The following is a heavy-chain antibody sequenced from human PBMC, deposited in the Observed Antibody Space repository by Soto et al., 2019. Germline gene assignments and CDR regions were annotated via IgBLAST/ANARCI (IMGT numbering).Heavy chain of an antibody. V-gene: IGHV3-64*01. CDR2: ISSNGGST. Sequence: EVQLVDSGGGLVQPGGSLRLSCAASGFTFSSYAMHWVRQAPGKGLEYVSAISSNGGSTYYANSVKGRFTISRDNSKNTLYLQMGSLRAEDMAVYYCARDLNDCSGGSCPPLYYYYYYMDVWGKGTTVTVSS. CDR3: ARDLNDCSGGSCPPLYYYYYYMDV. D-gene: IGHD2-15*01. CDR1: GFTFSSYA. J-gene: IGHJ6*03.